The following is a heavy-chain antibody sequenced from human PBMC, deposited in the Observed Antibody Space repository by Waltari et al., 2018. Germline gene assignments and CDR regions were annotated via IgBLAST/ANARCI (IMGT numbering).Heavy chain of an antibody. CDR2: IHSSGTT. Sequence: QVQLQQWGAGLLKSSETLSLTCSVYGGSFSGYYGSWIRQSPGKELEWIGEIHSSGTTDYKSSLQSRVTILLDTSKTQLSLKLTSVTAADTAVYYCARGLDNAKIGYWGQGTLVTVSS. J-gene: IGHJ4*02. V-gene: IGHV4-34*01. CDR1: GGSFSGYY. D-gene: IGHD1-20*01. CDR3: ARGLDNAKIGY.